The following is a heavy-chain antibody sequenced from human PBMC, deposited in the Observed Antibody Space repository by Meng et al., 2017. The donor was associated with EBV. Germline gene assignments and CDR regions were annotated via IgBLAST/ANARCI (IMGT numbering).Heavy chain of an antibody. Sequence: QVQGVQSGAEWKKPGSSVTVSCKTSGGTFTSDAISWVRQAPGQGLEWMGGLIPMSGAPNYAQKFQGRITITADESTSTHYMDLSSLRSEDTAVYYCASESGRGYTPDYWGQGTLVTVSS. CDR1: GGTFTSDA. CDR2: LIPMSGAP. V-gene: IGHV1-69*01. D-gene: IGHD3-10*01. CDR3: ASESGRGYTPDY. J-gene: IGHJ4*02.